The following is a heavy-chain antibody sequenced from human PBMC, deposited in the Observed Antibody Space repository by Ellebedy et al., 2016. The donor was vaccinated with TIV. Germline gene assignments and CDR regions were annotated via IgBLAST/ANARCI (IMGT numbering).Heavy chain of an antibody. D-gene: IGHD3-9*01. CDR2: INPSGGST. V-gene: IGHV1-46*01. CDR3: AREYYDILTGYSEYYYYYGMDV. CDR1: GYTFTSYY. Sequence: ASVKVSCXASGYTFTSYYMHWVRQAPGQGLEWMGIINPSGGSTSYAQKFQGRVTMTRDTSTSTVYMELSSLRSEDTAVYYCAREYYDILTGYSEYYYYYGMDVWGQGTTVTVSS. J-gene: IGHJ6*02.